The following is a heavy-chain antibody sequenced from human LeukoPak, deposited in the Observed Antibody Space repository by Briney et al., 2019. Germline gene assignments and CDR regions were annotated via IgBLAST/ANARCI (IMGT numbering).Heavy chain of an antibody. CDR1: GFTLNSYA. D-gene: IGHD3-16*01. Sequence: GGSLRLSCAASGFTLNSYAISWVSQAPGKGLEWVSTIGDSGGSTYYVDSVKGRFTISRDNSKNTLYLQMNSLRAEDTAIYYCAVLGDPRWGHGPLVTVSS. CDR2: IGDSGGST. CDR3: AVLGDPR. V-gene: IGHV3-23*01. J-gene: IGHJ4*01.